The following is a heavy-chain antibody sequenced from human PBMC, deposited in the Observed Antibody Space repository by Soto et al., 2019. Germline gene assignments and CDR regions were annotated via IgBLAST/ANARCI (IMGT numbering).Heavy chain of an antibody. CDR2: INPTDNRK. CDR1: GYTFTNYY. J-gene: IGHJ6*02. V-gene: IGHV1-46*01. CDR3: AREAQTYSGMDV. Sequence: QVHLEQSGAEMRKPGASVTVSCKAFGYTFTNYYIHWVRQAPGQGLEWMGVINPTDNRKTYAQIFQGRVTMTRDTSTSTVYMELRSLRSEDTAIYYCAREAQTYSGMDVWGQGTTVTVSS.